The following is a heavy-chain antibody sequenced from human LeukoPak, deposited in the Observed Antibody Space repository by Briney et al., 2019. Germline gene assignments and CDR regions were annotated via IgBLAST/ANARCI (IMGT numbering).Heavy chain of an antibody. V-gene: IGHV3-21*01. CDR3: ARDLRITMVRGVISWFDP. D-gene: IGHD3-10*01. J-gene: IGHJ5*02. Sequence: GGSLRLSCAASGFTFSSYSMNWVRQAPGKGLEWVSSISSSSSYIYYADSVKGRFTISRDNAKNSLYLQMNSLRAEDTAVYYCARDLRITMVRGVISWFDPWGQGTLVTVSS. CDR1: GFTFSSYS. CDR2: ISSSSSYI.